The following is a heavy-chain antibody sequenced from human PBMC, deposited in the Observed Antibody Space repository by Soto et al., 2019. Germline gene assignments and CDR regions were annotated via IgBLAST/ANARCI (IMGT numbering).Heavy chain of an antibody. CDR1: GFTFSNAW. D-gene: IGHD3-3*01. V-gene: IGHV3-15*07. J-gene: IGHJ6*02. CDR2: IKSKTDGGTT. CDR3: TTGVDFWSGYYYYGMDV. Sequence: GGSLRLSCAASGFTFSNAWMNWVRQAPGKGLEWVGRIKSKTDGGTTDYAAPVKGRFTISRDDSKNTLYLQMNSLKTEDTAVYYCTTGVDFWSGYYYYGMDVWGQGTTVTVSS.